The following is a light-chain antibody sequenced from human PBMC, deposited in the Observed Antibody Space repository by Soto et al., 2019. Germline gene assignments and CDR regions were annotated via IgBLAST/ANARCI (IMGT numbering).Light chain of an antibody. CDR3: QQLESYPST. J-gene: IGKJ4*01. V-gene: IGKV1-9*01. CDR1: QGINTF. Sequence: IQLTQSPSSLSASVGDRVTITCRASQGINTFLAWYQQKPGKAPKLLIYAASTLQSGVTSRFSGSGSGTDFTLTISSLQHEDFATYYCQQLESYPSTFGGATKGAIK. CDR2: AAS.